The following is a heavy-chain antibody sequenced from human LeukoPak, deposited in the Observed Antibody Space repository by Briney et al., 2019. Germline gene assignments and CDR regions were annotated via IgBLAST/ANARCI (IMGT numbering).Heavy chain of an antibody. V-gene: IGHV3-53*01. CDR3: ARDLGSDLGGQRWLQFYDN. CDR1: GFTVSSYY. D-gene: IGHD5-24*01. J-gene: IGHJ4*02. Sequence: GGSLRLSCAASGFTVSSYYMSWVRQAPGKGLEWVSVIYSGDSTYYADSVKGRFTISRDNSKNTLYLQMNSLRAEDTAVYYCARDLGSDLGGQRWLQFYDNWGQGTLVTVSS. CDR2: IYSGDST.